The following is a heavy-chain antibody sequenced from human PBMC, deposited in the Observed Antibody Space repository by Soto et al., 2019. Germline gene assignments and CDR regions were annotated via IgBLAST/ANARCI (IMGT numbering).Heavy chain of an antibody. CDR1: GFTFSNYP. Sequence: GGSLRLSCVASGFTFSNYPMHWVRQAPGKGLEWVAVISFDGGNKDGNKKYYPDSVKGRFTISRDDSENMLYLQMNSLGVEDTALYYCARDRAYCSSPSCFYYYYGMDVWGQGTTVTVSS. D-gene: IGHD2-2*01. CDR2: ISFDGGNKDGNKK. J-gene: IGHJ6*02. V-gene: IGHV3-30-3*01. CDR3: ARDRAYCSSPSCFYYYYGMDV.